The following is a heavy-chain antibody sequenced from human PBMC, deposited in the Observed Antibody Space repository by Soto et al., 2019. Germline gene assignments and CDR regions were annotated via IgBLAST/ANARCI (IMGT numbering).Heavy chain of an antibody. CDR1: GYDFTAYD. Sequence: QVQLVQSGAEVKQSGASVKVSCKASGYDFTAYDINWVRQASGQGLEWMGWMNPINGATGSARGFHGRVSMTRNTATGTAYFELTSLRSDDTAVYYCGRGPSPRAPAGGTPYYYAMDVWGQGTTVTVSS. J-gene: IGHJ6*02. D-gene: IGHD6-13*01. CDR3: GRGPSPRAPAGGTPYYYAMDV. V-gene: IGHV1-8*02. CDR2: MNPINGAT.